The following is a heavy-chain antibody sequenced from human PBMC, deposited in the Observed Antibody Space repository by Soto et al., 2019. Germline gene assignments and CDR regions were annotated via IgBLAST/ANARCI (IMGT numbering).Heavy chain of an antibody. V-gene: IGHV3-23*01. CDR3: AKDRHYGSGTYSDSYLDY. Sequence: EVQLLESGGGLVQPGGSLRLSCGGSGFTFNSYAMTWVRQAPGKGLEWVSAISGSVGTTYYANYVKGRFTISREQFKDTLDLQMNSLRAEDTAIYYCAKDRHYGSGTYSDSYLDYWGQGTLVTVSS. CDR1: GFTFNSYA. J-gene: IGHJ4*02. D-gene: IGHD3-10*01. CDR2: ISGSVGTT.